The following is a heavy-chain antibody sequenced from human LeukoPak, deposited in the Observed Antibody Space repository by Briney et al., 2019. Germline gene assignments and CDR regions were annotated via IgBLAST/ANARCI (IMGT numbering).Heavy chain of an antibody. J-gene: IGHJ4*02. CDR1: GGSISSNTYY. D-gene: IGHD1-26*01. Sequence: SETLSLTCTVSGGSISSNTYYWGWIRQPPGKGLEWIGNIYYSGSTYYNPSLKSRVTISVDTSKNQFSLKLNSVTAADTAVYYCVRRTSGSYSDYWGQGTLVTVSS. CDR3: VRRTSGSYSDY. CDR2: IYYSGST. V-gene: IGHV4-39*01.